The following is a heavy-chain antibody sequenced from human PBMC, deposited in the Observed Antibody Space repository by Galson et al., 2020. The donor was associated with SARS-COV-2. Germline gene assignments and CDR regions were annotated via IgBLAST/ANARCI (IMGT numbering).Heavy chain of an antibody. Sequence: KMGESLKISCAASGFTFSDYYMSWIRQAPGKGLEWVSYNSSSGTTIYYADSVKGRFTISRDNAKNSLYLQMNSLRAEDTAVYYCARDPITTVTRVFDYWGQGTLVTVSS. D-gene: IGHD4-17*01. J-gene: IGHJ4*02. CDR2: NSSSGTTI. CDR1: GFTFSDYY. CDR3: ARDPITTVTRVFDY. V-gene: IGHV3-11*01.